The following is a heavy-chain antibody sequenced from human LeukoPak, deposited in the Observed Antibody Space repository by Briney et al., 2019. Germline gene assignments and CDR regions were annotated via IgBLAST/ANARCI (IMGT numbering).Heavy chain of an antibody. D-gene: IGHD1-26*01. CDR2: IGNKGSRYTT. CDR1: GYCSSDQY. CDR3: TRGYSGKSVYGFDI. J-gene: IGHJ3*02. Sequence: GGSQRLPRVASGYCSSDQYMDWVRQAPGRGLQWVGRIGNKGSRYTTEYAASVKGRFSISRDDSKNSLYLQMNNLKPEDTALYYCTRGYSGKSVYGFDIWGHGTTVTVSS. V-gene: IGHV3-72*01.